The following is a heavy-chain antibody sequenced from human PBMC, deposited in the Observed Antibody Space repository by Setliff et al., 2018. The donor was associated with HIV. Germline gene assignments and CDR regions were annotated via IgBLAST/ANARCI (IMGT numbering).Heavy chain of an antibody. CDR1: GGSTNSGGYY. Sequence: SETLSLTCTVSGGSTNSGGYYWSWIRQHPGKGLEWIGYMSYNGSTYYNPSLRSRVTISVDTSKNHFSLKLSSVTAADTAVFYCARVPFTTGFDYWGQGILVTVSS. D-gene: IGHD3-3*01. CDR3: ARVPFTTGFDY. V-gene: IGHV4-31*03. CDR2: MSYNGST. J-gene: IGHJ4*02.